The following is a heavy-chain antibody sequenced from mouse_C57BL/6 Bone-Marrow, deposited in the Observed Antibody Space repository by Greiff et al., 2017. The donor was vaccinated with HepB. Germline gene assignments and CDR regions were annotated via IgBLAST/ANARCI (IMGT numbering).Heavy chain of an antibody. D-gene: IGHD2-2*01. CDR1: GYSFTGYY. J-gene: IGHJ4*01. V-gene: IGHV1-42*01. CDR2: INPSTGGT. Sequence: EVKVVESGPELVKPGASVKISCKASGYSFTGYYMNWVKQSPEKSLEWIGEINPSTGGTTYNQKFKAKATLTVDKSSSTAYMQLKSLTSEDSAVYYCARSMVTTGYYAMDYWGQGTSVTVSS. CDR3: ARSMVTTGYYAMDY.